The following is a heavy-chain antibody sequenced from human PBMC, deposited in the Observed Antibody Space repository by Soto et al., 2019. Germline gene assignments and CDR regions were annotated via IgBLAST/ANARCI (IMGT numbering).Heavy chain of an antibody. J-gene: IGHJ5*01. CDR3: STRAYDTNGYYRFDP. V-gene: IGHV4-34*01. D-gene: IGHD3-22*01. CDR1: GGSFSGHS. Sequence: TSETLSLTCAVYGGSFSGHSWTWIRHSPGKGLEWIGDINHSGRVNYSPSLKSRVTISLDTSKNQFSLTLSAVTAADTAMYYCSTRAYDTNGYYRFDPWGQGTLVTVSS. CDR2: INHSGRV.